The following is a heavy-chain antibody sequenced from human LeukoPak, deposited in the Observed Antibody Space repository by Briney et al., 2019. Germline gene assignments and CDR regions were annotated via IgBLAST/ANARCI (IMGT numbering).Heavy chain of an antibody. CDR1: GGSFSGYY. CDR3: ARGSKGYSSTWPQAEFDY. CDR2: INHSGST. V-gene: IGHV4-34*01. Sequence: SETLSLTCAVYGGSFSGYYWSWIRQPPGKGLEWIGEINHSGSTNYNPSLKSRVTISVDTSKNQFSLKLSSVTAADTAVYYCARGSKGYSSTWPQAEFDYWGQGTLVTVSS. J-gene: IGHJ4*02. D-gene: IGHD6-13*01.